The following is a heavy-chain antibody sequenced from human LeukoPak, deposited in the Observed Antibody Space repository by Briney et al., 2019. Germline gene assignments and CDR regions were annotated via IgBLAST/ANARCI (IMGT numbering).Heavy chain of an antibody. CDR2: IYTSGST. Sequence: SETLSLTCTVSGGSISSGTYYWSWIRQPAGKGLEWIGRIYTSGSTNYNPSLKSRITISVDTSKNQFSLKLSSVTAADTAVYYCARVRATPRQWLVREYFDYWGQGTLVTVSS. J-gene: IGHJ4*02. V-gene: IGHV4-61*02. CDR3: ARVRATPRQWLVREYFDY. D-gene: IGHD6-19*01. CDR1: GGSISSGTYY.